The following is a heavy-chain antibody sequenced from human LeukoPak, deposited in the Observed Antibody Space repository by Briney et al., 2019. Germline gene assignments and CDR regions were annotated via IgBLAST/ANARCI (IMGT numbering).Heavy chain of an antibody. CDR1: GLTFSGST. D-gene: IGHD2-15*01. Sequence: GGSLKLSCAASGLTFSGSTMHWVRQASGKGLEWVGHIRDKAYNYATAYAASVKGRFTISRDNAKNTLYLQMNSLRAEDTAVYYCVREPYCSGGSCYTSGFDCWGQGTLVTVSS. CDR2: IRDKAYNYAT. J-gene: IGHJ4*02. V-gene: IGHV3-73*01. CDR3: VREPYCSGGSCYTSGFDC.